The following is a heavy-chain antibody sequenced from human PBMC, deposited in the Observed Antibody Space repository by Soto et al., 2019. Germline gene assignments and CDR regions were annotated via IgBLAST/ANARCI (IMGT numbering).Heavy chain of an antibody. CDR1: GFTFGSYA. V-gene: IGHV3-23*01. CDR2: ISGSGDST. Sequence: EVQLLESGGDLVQPGGSLRLSCAACGFTFGSYAMSWVRQAPGKGLEWVSGISGSGDSTYYADSVKGRFTISRDNSKDTLYLQMNSLRAEDTALYYCAKDLAGTVADFYDYWGQGTLVTVSS. J-gene: IGHJ4*02. D-gene: IGHD6-19*01. CDR3: AKDLAGTVADFYDY.